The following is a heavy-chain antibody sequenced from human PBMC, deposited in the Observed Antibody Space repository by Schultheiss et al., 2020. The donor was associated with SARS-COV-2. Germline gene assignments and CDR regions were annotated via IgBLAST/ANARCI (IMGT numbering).Heavy chain of an antibody. J-gene: IGHJ6*02. CDR3: ARVQIFGVTNRYYYYGMDV. CDR2: IYYSGST. Sequence: TLSLTFTVSGGSVSSGSYYWSWIRQHPGKGLEWIGYIYYSGSTYYNPSLKSRVTISVDTSKNQFSLKLSSVTAADTAVYYCARVQIFGVTNRYYYYGMDVWGQGTTVTVSS. V-gene: IGHV4-31*03. CDR1: GGSVSSGSYY. D-gene: IGHD3-3*01.